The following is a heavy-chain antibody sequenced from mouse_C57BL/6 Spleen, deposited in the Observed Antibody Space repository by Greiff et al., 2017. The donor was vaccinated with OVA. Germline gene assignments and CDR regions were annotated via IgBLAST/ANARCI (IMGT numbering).Heavy chain of an antibody. CDR3: ARYRDWFAY. CDR1: GYTFTSYG. J-gene: IGHJ3*01. Sequence: VQLQQSGAELARPGASVKLSCKASGYTFTSYGISWVKQRTGQGLEWIGEIYPRSGNTYYNEKFKGKATLTADKSSSTAYMELRSLTSEDSAVYFCARYRDWFAYWGQGTLVTVSA. V-gene: IGHV1-81*01. CDR2: IYPRSGNT.